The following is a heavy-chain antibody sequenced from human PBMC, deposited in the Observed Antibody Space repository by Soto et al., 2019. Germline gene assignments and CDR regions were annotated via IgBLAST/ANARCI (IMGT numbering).Heavy chain of an antibody. CDR2: IYYSGRT. V-gene: IGHV4-59*01. D-gene: IGHD3-22*01. Sequence: SETLSLTCTVSNGSISSYYWSWIRQPPGKGLEWIGYIYYSGRTNYNPSLKSRVTISVGTSKNQFSLKLSSVTAADTAVYYCARVSWGDYYDSSGYYGYFQQWGQGTLVTVSS. CDR3: ARVSWGDYYDSSGYYGYFQQ. CDR1: NGSISSYY. J-gene: IGHJ1*01.